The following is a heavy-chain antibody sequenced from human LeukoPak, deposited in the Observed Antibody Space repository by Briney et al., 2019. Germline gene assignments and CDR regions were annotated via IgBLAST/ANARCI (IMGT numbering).Heavy chain of an antibody. Sequence: ASVKVSCKASGVTSSIYAISWVRQAPGQGLEWMGRIIPIFGIANYAQKFQGRVTSTVDKSTGTAYMDLSSLRSDDTAVYYCASVYTWGQGTLVTVSS. CDR2: IIPIFGIA. J-gene: IGHJ5*02. CDR3: ASVYT. D-gene: IGHD1-14*01. CDR1: GVTSSIYA. V-gene: IGHV1-69*04.